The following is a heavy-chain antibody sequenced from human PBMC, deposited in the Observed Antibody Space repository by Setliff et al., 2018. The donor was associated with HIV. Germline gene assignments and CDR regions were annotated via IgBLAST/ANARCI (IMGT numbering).Heavy chain of an antibody. CDR1: GGSISSSSYY. CDR2: IYYSGST. Sequence: PSETLSLTCTVSGGSISSSSYYWGWIRQPPGKGLKWFGSIYYSGSTYYNPTLKIRVTISVDTSKNQFSLKLSSVTAADTAVYYCARPSTRGYIYAVYDYWGQGTLVTVSS. J-gene: IGHJ4*02. CDR3: ARPSTRGYIYAVYDY. V-gene: IGHV4-39*01. D-gene: IGHD5-18*01.